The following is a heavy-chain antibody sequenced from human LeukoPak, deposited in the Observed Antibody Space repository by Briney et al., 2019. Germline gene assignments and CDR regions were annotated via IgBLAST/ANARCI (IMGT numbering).Heavy chain of an antibody. CDR3: ARDGGGGYEIDY. CDR2: IIPIFGTA. J-gene: IGHJ4*02. CDR1: GGTFSSYA. V-gene: IGHV1-69*13. D-gene: IGHD5-12*01. Sequence: SVKDSCKASGGTFSSYAISWVRQAPGQGLEWMGGIIPIFGTANYAQKFQGRVTIAADESTSTAYMELSSLRSEDTAVYYCARDGGGGYEIDYWGQGTLVTVSS.